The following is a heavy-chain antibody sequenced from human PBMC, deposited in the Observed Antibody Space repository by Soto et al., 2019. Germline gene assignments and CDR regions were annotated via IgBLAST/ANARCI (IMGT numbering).Heavy chain of an antibody. J-gene: IGHJ4*02. Sequence: RLSCAASGFTFSSYAMHWVRQAPGKGLEWVAVISYDGSNKYYADSVKGRFTISRDNSKNTLYLQMNSLRAEDTAVYYCASGYYDSSGYQIFDYWGQGTLVTVSS. CDR3: ASGYYDSSGYQIFDY. D-gene: IGHD3-22*01. V-gene: IGHV3-30-3*01. CDR2: ISYDGSNK. CDR1: GFTFSSYA.